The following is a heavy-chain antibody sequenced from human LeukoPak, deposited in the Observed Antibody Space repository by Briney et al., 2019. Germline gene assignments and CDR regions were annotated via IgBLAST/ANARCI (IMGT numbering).Heavy chain of an antibody. CDR3: AKDLSMVRGVIIYYYGMDV. J-gene: IGHJ6*04. CDR2: ISYDGSNK. D-gene: IGHD3-10*01. CDR1: GFTFSSYG. V-gene: IGHV3-30*18. Sequence: GGSLRLSCAASGFTFSSYGMHWVRQAPGKGLEWVAVISYDGSNKYYADSVKGRFTISRGNSKNTLYLQMNSLRAEDTAVYYCAKDLSMVRGVIIYYYGMDVWGKGTTVTVSS.